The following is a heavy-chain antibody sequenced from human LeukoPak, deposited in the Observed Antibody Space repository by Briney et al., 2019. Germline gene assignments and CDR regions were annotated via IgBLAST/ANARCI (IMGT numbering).Heavy chain of an antibody. J-gene: IGHJ3*02. D-gene: IGHD2-2*01. Sequence: SVKVSCKASGGTFSSYAISWVRQAPGQGLEWMGGIIPIFGTANYAQKFQGRVTITADESTSTAYMELSSLRSEDTAVHYCAHSNIVVVPAAPKSAFDIWGQGTMVTVSS. CDR1: GGTFSSYA. CDR3: AHSNIVVVPAAPKSAFDI. CDR2: IIPIFGTA. V-gene: IGHV1-69*13.